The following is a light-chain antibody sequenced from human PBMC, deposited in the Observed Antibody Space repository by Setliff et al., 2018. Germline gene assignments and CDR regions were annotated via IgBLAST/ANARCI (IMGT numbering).Light chain of an antibody. CDR2: XXX. Sequence: NFMLTQPHSVSESPGKTVTISCTRTSDSIATGSVQLYQQRPGSSPTTVIYXXXQRPSGVPDRFSGSIDSSSNSASLTISGLETEDEADYYCQSYDTSNQVIFGGGTKVTVL. CDR1: SDSIATGS. J-gene: IGLJ2*01. CDR3: QSYDTSNQVI. V-gene: IGLV6-57*01.